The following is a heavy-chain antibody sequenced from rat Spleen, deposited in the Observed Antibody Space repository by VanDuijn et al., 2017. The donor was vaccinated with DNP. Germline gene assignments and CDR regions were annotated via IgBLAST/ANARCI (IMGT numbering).Heavy chain of an antibody. CDR1: GFSLTNYG. V-gene: IGHV2S12*01. CDR2: ISSGGVT. Sequence: QVQLKESGPGLVKPSQTLSLTCTVSGFSLTNYGVSWIRQPPEKGLEWVAAISSGGVTYYNSTLKTRLIISRDTSKSQVFLKMNSLQTEDTAIYFCARSPETSYIYFPWAYWGQGTSVTVSS. D-gene: IGHD1-2*01. CDR3: ARSPETSYIYFPWAY. J-gene: IGHJ4*01.